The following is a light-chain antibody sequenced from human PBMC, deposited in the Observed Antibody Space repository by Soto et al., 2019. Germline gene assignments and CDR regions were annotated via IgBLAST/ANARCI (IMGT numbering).Light chain of an antibody. CDR3: QQSYSPPRT. V-gene: IGKV1-39*01. CDR1: QSVRTH. J-gene: IGKJ2*01. Sequence: DIQMTQSTSSLSASIGDRVNITCRASQSVRTHLNWYHQKPGKAPELLIYAASSLQAGVPSRFSGSGSGTDFTLTISSLHPEDFGDYYCQQSYSPPRTFGQGTNLEIK. CDR2: AAS.